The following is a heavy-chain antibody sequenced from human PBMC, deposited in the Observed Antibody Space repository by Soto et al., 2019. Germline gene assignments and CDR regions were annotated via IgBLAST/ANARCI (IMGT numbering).Heavy chain of an antibody. J-gene: IGHJ5*02. Sequence: LSLTCTVSGDSIGSGNKYWSWIRQAPGKGLEWIGYIFSSGTTYYNPSLKSRVTMSVDTSKNQFSLKLSSVTAADTAVYYCARAYSSGWYLYNWFDPWGQGTLVTVSS. CDR3: ARAYSSGWYLYNWFDP. CDR2: IFSSGTT. V-gene: IGHV4-30-4*01. D-gene: IGHD6-19*01. CDR1: GDSIGSGNKY.